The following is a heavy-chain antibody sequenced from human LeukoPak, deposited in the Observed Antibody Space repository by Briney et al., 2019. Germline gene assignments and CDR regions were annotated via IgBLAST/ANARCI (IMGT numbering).Heavy chain of an antibody. CDR1: GYTLTSYY. CDR3: ARVLGYAFDI. CDR2: INPSGGST. D-gene: IGHD7-27*01. Sequence: ASVKVSCKASGYTLTSYYLHWVRQAPGQGLEWMAIINPSGGSTSHAQKFQGRVTMTRDTSTSTVYMELSSLRSEDTAVYYCARVLGYAFDIWGQGTMVTVSS. J-gene: IGHJ3*02. V-gene: IGHV1-46*01.